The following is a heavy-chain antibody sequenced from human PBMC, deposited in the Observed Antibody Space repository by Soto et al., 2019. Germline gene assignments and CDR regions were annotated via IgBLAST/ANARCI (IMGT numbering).Heavy chain of an antibody. V-gene: IGHV4-59*01. CDR2: GYHSVSI. D-gene: IGHD3-16*01. CDR3: ARAFVGFGAYWSFDL. Sequence: PSETLSLTWTVSGGSITDYYWSWIRQPPGKALEWIGYGYHSVSIHYNPSLKTRVTISVDTSENQFSLRLSSVTAADTAVYYCARAFVGFGAYWSFDLWGRGTLVTVSS. CDR1: GGSITDYY. J-gene: IGHJ2*01.